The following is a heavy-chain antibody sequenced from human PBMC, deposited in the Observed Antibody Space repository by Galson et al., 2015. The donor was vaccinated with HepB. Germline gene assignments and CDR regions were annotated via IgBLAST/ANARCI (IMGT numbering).Heavy chain of an antibody. CDR1: GFTFSSYA. D-gene: IGHD4-17*01. CDR3: ARGNDYGDPFDY. Sequence: SLRLSCAASGFTFSSYAMHWVRQAPGKGLEWVAVISYDGSNKYYADSVKGRFTISRDNSKNTLYLQMNSLRAEDTAVYYCARGNDYGDPFDYWGQGTLVTVSS. CDR2: ISYDGSNK. J-gene: IGHJ4*02. V-gene: IGHV3-30-3*01.